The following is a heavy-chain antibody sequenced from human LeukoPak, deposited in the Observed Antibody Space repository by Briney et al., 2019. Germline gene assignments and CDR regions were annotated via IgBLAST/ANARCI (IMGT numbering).Heavy chain of an antibody. D-gene: IGHD1-26*01. CDR1: GFTFSSYG. V-gene: IGHV3-33*01. CDR2: IWYDGSNK. CDR3: ARVVWEYYYMDV. Sequence: GGSLRLSCAATGFTFSSYGMHWVRQAPGKGLEWVAVIWYDGSNKYYADSVKGRFTISRDNSKNTLYLQMNSLRAEDTAVYYCARVVWEYYYMDVWGKGTTVTVSS. J-gene: IGHJ6*03.